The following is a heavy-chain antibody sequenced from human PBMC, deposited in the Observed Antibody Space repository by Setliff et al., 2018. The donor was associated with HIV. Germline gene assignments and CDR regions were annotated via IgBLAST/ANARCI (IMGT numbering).Heavy chain of an antibody. Sequence: SETLSLTCTVSGGSISTYYWSWIRQPPGKGLEWIGYIYYSGSIKYNPSLKSRVTISIDTSKHQFSLNLTSVTAADTAMYFCARGQDGHSVLFDYLCQGMLVTVFS. V-gene: IGHV4-59*01. CDR1: GGSISTYY. CDR2: IYYSGSI. J-gene: IGHJ4*02. CDR3: ARGQDGHSVLFDY. D-gene: IGHD1-26*01.